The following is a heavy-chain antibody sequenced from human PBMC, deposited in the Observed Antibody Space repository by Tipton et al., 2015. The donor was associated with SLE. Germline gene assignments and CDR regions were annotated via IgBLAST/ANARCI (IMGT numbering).Heavy chain of an antibody. J-gene: IGHJ4*02. D-gene: IGHD2-21*01. CDR3: ARHCQVYSFVY. Sequence: TLSLTCSVSGGSITSRTYYWGWIRQSPGKGLEWIGSISDRGNINYNPSLQSRVTMSIDTPKNHFSLKLNSVTAADTAVYYCARHCQVYSFVYWGQGTLVTVSS. V-gene: IGHV4-39*07. CDR2: ISDRGNI. CDR1: GGSITSRTYY.